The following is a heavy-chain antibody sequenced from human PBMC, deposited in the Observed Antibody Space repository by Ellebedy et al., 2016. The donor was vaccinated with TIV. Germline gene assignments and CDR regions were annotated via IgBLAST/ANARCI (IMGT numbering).Heavy chain of an antibody. CDR1: GASVSSGSYY. J-gene: IGHJ4*02. Sequence: MPSETLSLTCTVSGASVSSGSYYWSWIRQPPGKGLEWIGYIYYSGSTNYNPSLKSRVTISVDMSKNQFSLKLSSVTAADTAVYYCARGYCTSPSCSLNYFDYWGQGTLVTVSS. V-gene: IGHV4-61*01. D-gene: IGHD2-2*01. CDR2: IYYSGST. CDR3: ARGYCTSPSCSLNYFDY.